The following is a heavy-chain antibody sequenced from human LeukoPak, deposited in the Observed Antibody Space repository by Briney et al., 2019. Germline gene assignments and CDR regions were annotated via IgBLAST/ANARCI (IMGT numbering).Heavy chain of an antibody. J-gene: IGHJ4*02. V-gene: IGHV3-7*01. CDR3: ARDRYSSY. CDR1: GFTFSNYW. D-gene: IGHD6-19*01. Sequence: PGGSLKLSCAASGFTFSNYWMTWVRQAPGKGLEWVANIKQDGSEKYYVDSVKGRVTISRDNAKNSLFLQMNSLRAEDTALYYCARDRYSSYWGQGTLVTVSS. CDR2: IKQDGSEK.